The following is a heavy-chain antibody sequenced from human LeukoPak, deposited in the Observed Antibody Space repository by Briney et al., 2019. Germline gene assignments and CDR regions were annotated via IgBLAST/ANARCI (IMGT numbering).Heavy chain of an antibody. CDR1: GFTFTTFW. CDR3: AKWRKGHYYGSGTELDY. Sequence: GGSLRLSCATSGFTFTTFWMHWVRQAPGKGLVWVSRINHDGSSTNYADSVKGRFTISRDNAKNTVYLQMNSLRAADTAVYYCAKWRKGHYYGSGTELDYWGQGTLVTFSS. J-gene: IGHJ4*02. D-gene: IGHD3-10*01. V-gene: IGHV3-74*01. CDR2: INHDGSST.